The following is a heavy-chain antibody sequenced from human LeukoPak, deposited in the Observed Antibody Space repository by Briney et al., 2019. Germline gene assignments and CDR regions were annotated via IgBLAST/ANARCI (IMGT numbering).Heavy chain of an antibody. CDR3: AREKSENDAFDI. V-gene: IGHV4-59*01. CDR2: IYNSGST. Sequence: SETLSLTCTVSGGFISDYYWNWIRQPPGKGLEWIGYIYNSGSTNYNPSLKSRVTMSVDTSKNQFSLKLTSVTAADTAVYYCAREKSENDAFDIWGQGTMVTVSS. J-gene: IGHJ3*02. CDR1: GGFISDYY.